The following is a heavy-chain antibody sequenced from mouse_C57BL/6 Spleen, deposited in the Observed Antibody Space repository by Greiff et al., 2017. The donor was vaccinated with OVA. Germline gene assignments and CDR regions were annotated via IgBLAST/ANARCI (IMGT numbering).Heavy chain of an antibody. CDR1: GYTFTSYW. Sequence: QVQLQQPGAELVMPGASVKLSCKASGYTFTSYWMHWVQQRPGQGLEWIGEIDPSDSYTNYNQKFKGKSTLTVDKSSSTAYMQLSSLTSEDSAVYYCARRDYGSSWFAYWGQGTLVTVSA. CDR3: ARRDYGSSWFAY. J-gene: IGHJ3*01. CDR2: IDPSDSYT. D-gene: IGHD1-1*01. V-gene: IGHV1-69*01.